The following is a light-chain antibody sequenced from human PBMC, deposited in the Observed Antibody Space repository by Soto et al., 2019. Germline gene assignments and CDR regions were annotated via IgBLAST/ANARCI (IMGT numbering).Light chain of an antibody. V-gene: IGKV1-9*01. J-gene: IGKJ2*02. CDR2: AAS. CDR1: QGISSY. Sequence: DIQLTQSPSFLSASVGDRVTITCRASQGISSYLAWYQQKPGKAPKLLIYAASTLQSGVPSRFSGSGCGTEFTLTISSLQPEDFATYYCQQLNSYPQWTFGQGTKLEIK. CDR3: QQLNSYPQWT.